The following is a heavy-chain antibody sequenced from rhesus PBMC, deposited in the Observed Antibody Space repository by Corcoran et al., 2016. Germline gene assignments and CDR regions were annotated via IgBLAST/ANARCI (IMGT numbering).Heavy chain of an antibody. J-gene: IGHJ5-1*01. D-gene: IGHD2-33*01. Sequence: QVQLQESGPGLVKPSETLSLICAVSGGSISDSYFWRLVRPPPGKGLEWIGYSYGGEGATAYKTSLKKRVTMSRDTSKNHLSLKLTSVTAADTAGYYCWLDQFDIWGAGVLVTVSS. CDR2: SYGGEGAT. CDR1: GGSISDSYF. CDR3: WLDQFDI. V-gene: IGHV4-106*01.